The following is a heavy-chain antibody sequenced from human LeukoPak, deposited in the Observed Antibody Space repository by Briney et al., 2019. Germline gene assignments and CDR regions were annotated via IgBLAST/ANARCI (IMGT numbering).Heavy chain of an antibody. J-gene: IGHJ4*02. CDR2: INHSGST. CDR1: GGSFSGYY. V-gene: IGHV4-34*01. D-gene: IGHD6-19*01. CDR3: ARIVIAVAGTRDVVDY. Sequence: SETLSLTCAVYGGSFSGYYWSWIRQPPGKGLEWIGEINHSGSTNYNPSLKSRVTISADTSKNQFSLKLSSVTAADTAVYYCARIVIAVAGTRDVVDYWGQGTLVTVSS.